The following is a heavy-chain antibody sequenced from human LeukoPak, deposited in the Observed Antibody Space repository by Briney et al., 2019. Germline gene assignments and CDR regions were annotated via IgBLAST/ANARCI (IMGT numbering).Heavy chain of an antibody. J-gene: IGHJ4*02. CDR1: GFTFSSYA. V-gene: IGHV3-74*01. CDR3: VRDMGYYDKV. D-gene: IGHD3-22*01. Sequence: GGSLRLSCAASGFTFSSYAMHWVRQAPGKGLVWVSRINTDGNTRDYADSVKGRFTISRDNAKNTLYLQMNSLRAEDTAVYYCVRDMGYYDKVWGQGTLVTVSS. CDR2: INTDGNTR.